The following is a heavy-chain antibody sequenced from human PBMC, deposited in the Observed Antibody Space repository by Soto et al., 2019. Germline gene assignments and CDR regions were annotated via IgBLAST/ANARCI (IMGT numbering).Heavy chain of an antibody. D-gene: IGHD3-10*01. CDR2: ISYDGSNK. V-gene: IGHV3-30-3*01. J-gene: IGHJ6*02. CDR1: GFTFSSYA. CDR3: ARDTREITMVRGVHAAYYYYGMDV. Sequence: SLRLSCAASGFTFSSYAMHWVRQAPGKGLEWVAVISYDGSNKYYADSVKGRFTISRDNSKNTLYLQMNSLRAEDTAVYYCARDTREITMVRGVHAAYYYYGMDVWGQGTTVTVSS.